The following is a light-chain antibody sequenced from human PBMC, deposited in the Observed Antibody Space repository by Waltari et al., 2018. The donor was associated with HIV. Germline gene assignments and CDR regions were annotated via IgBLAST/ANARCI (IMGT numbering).Light chain of an antibody. Sequence: QLGLTQSPSASASLGASAKLTCTLSSGHTNYAIAWHQQRPEKGPRFLMRLNSNGSHTKGDGIPDRFSGSSSGAERYLTISSLQSEDETDYFCQTWGSGIVVFGGGTTLTVL. CDR1: SGHTNYA. CDR3: QTWGSGIVV. V-gene: IGLV4-69*01. CDR2: LNSNGSH. J-gene: IGLJ2*01.